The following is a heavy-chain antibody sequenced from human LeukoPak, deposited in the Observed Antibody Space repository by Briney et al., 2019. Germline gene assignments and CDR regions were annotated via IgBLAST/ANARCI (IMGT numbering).Heavy chain of an antibody. D-gene: IGHD2-2*01. CDR1: GYTFTSYA. Sequence: ASVKVSCKASGYTFTSYAMNWVRQAPGQGPEWMGWINTNTGNPTYAQGFTGGFVFPLDTSVSTAHLQISSLKAEDTAVYYCARGGGLYRYCSSTSCYDSWGQGTLVTVSS. CDR2: INTNTGNP. CDR3: ARGGGLYRYCSSTSCYDS. V-gene: IGHV7-4-1*02. J-gene: IGHJ4*02.